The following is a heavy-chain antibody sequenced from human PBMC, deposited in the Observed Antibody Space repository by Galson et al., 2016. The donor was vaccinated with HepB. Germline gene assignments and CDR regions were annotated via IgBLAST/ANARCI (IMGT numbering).Heavy chain of an antibody. Sequence: SVKVSCKASGYTFTGYYMHWVRQAPGQGLDWMGWVNPNSGGTNYAQRFQGRVTMTRDTSISTAYMELSRLRSDDTAVYNCARKSTDHYENSGLGYWGQGTLVTVSS. V-gene: IGHV1-2*02. CDR1: GYTFTGYY. J-gene: IGHJ4*02. D-gene: IGHD3-22*01. CDR2: VNPNSGGT. CDR3: ARKSTDHYENSGLGY.